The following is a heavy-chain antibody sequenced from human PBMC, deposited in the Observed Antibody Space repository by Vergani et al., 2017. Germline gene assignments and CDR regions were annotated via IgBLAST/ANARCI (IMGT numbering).Heavy chain of an antibody. CDR3: ARAVEGYNHGRRDGYFFGMDV. J-gene: IGHJ6*04. CDR2: IIPIFGTA. D-gene: IGHD5-24*01. V-gene: IGHV1-69*13. CDR1: GGTFSSYA. Sequence: QVQLVQSGAEVKKPGASVKLSCKASGGTFSSYAISWVRQAPGKGLEWMGRIIPIFGTANYAQKFQGRVTITAGEPTSTAYMELSSLRSEDTAVYYCARAVEGYNHGRRDGYFFGMDVWSEATSVTVSS.